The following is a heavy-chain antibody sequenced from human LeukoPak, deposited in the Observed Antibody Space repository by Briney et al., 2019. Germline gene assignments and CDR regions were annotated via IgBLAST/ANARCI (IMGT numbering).Heavy chain of an antibody. CDR3: ARGLGSYPEIPLDY. CDR2: ISAYNVNT. V-gene: IGHV1-18*01. Sequence: ASVKVSCKASGYAFTNYAFSWVRQAPGQGLEWMGWISAYNVNTHYAQMLQGRVTMTTDTSTSTAYMELRSLRSDDTAVYYCARGLGSYPEIPLDYWGQGTLVTVSS. D-gene: IGHD3-16*02. CDR1: GYAFTNYA. J-gene: IGHJ4*02.